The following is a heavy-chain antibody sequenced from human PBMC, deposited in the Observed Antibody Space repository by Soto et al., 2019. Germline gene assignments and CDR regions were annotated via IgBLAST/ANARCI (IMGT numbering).Heavy chain of an antibody. J-gene: IGHJ3*02. CDR2: ISTRSLSI. CDR3: ARDQSSGLKALDI. D-gene: IGHD6-19*01. CDR1: GFSFRDFT. Sequence: EEQLVESGGGLVKPGVSLRLSCAGSGFSFRDFTMNWVRQAPGKGLEWVSSISTRSLSIYYADSMRGRVTISRDNDKNSQYLQMNSLRAEDTAIYYCARDQSSGLKALDIWGQATVVTVSS. V-gene: IGHV3-21*02.